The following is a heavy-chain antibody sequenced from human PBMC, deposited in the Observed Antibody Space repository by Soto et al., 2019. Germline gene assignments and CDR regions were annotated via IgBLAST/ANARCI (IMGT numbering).Heavy chain of an antibody. V-gene: IGHV3-33*01. D-gene: IGHD3-22*01. CDR2: IWYDGSNK. Sequence: GGSLTLSCAASGFTFSSYGMHWVRQAPGKGLEWVAVIWYDGSNKYYADSVKGRFTISRDNSKNTLYLQMNSLRAEDTAVYYCARGGLYYDSSGYYDWGQGTLVTVSS. CDR3: ARGGLYYDSSGYYD. J-gene: IGHJ4*02. CDR1: GFTFSSYG.